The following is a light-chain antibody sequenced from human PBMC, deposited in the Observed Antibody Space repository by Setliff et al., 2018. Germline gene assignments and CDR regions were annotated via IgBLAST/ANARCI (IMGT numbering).Light chain of an antibody. Sequence: QSVLAQPASVSGSPGQSITISCTGTSSDIGGYKYVSWCQQHPGKAPKLMIYEVIKRPSGVSNRFSGSKSGNTASLTTSGLQAEDEADYYCLSYTNSDTVVFGTGTKVTVL. CDR2: EVI. CDR3: LSYTNSDTVV. V-gene: IGLV2-14*01. CDR1: SSDIGGYKY. J-gene: IGLJ1*01.